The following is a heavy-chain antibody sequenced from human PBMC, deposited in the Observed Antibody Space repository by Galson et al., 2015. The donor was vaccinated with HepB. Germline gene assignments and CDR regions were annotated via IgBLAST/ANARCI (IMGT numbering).Heavy chain of an antibody. CDR3: AKDGAYKYYYDSSGYYSRLDY. J-gene: IGHJ4*02. D-gene: IGHD3-22*01. Sequence: SLRLSCAASGFTFSSYGMHWVRQAPGKGLEWVAVISYDGSNKYYADSVKGRFTISRDNSKNTLYLQMNSLRAEDTAVYYCAKDGAYKYYYDSSGYYSRLDYWGQGTLVTVSS. V-gene: IGHV3-30*18. CDR1: GFTFSSYG. CDR2: ISYDGSNK.